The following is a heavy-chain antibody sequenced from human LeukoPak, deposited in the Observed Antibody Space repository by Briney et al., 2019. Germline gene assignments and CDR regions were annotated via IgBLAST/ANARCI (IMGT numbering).Heavy chain of an antibody. CDR3: ARKEYDTPNWFDP. J-gene: IGHJ5*02. V-gene: IGHV4-4*02. D-gene: IGHD3-22*01. CDR1: GGSISSSKW. Sequence: SETLSLTCAVSGGSISSSKWWSWVRQPPGKGLEWIGEIYHSGSTNYNPSLKSRVTISVDKSKNQFSLKLSSVTAADTAVYYCARKEYDTPNWFDPWGQGTLVTVSS. CDR2: IYHSGST.